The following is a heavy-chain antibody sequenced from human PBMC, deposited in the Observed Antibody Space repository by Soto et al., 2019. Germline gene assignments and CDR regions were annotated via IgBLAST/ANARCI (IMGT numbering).Heavy chain of an antibody. CDR3: ARDMGGYYFEPNDY. J-gene: IGHJ4*02. Sequence: ASVKVSCKTSGYTFTSYGISWVRQAPGQGLEWMGWITANNVNTNYAQKFQGRVTMTTDTSTATAYMELGSLRSDDTAVYYCARDMGGYYFEPNDYWGQGTLVTVSS. V-gene: IGHV1-18*01. CDR2: ITANNVNT. CDR1: GYTFTSYG. D-gene: IGHD3-22*01.